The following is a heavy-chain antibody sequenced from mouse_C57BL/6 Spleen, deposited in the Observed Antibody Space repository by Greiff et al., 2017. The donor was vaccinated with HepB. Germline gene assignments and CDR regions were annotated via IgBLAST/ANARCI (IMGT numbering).Heavy chain of an antibody. CDR1: GFTFSDYY. CDR2: INYDGSST. Sequence: EVKLMESEGGLVQPGSSMKLSCTASGFTFSDYYMAWVRQVPEKGLEWVANINYDGSSTYYLDSLKSRFIISRENAKNILYLQMSSLKSEDTATYYCARVYGHFDYWGQGTTLTVSS. V-gene: IGHV5-16*01. CDR3: ARVYGHFDY. J-gene: IGHJ2*01. D-gene: IGHD1-1*01.